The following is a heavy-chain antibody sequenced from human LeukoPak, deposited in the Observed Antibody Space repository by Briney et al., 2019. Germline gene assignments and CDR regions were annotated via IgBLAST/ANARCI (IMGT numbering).Heavy chain of an antibody. J-gene: IGHJ5*02. CDR2: IRSKANSYAT. V-gene: IGHV3-73*01. CDR3: TRHESGYCSSTSCLNWFDP. Sequence: PGGSLRLSCAASGFTFSGSAMYWVRQASGKGLEWVGRIRSKANSYATAYAASVKGRFTISRDDSKNTAYLQMNSLKTEDTAVYYCTRHESGYCSSTSCLNWFDPWGQGTLVTVSS. CDR1: GFTFSGSA. D-gene: IGHD2-2*01.